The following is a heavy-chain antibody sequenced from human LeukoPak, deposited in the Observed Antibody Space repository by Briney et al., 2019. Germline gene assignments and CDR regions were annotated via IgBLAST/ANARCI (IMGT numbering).Heavy chain of an antibody. Sequence: GGSLRVSCAASGFTVSSNYMSWVRQAPGKGLEWVSVIYSGGSTYYADSVKGRFTISRDNSKNTLYLQMNSLRAEDTAVYYCAREAGYSSGWYDYWGQGTLVTVSS. CDR2: IYSGGST. D-gene: IGHD6-19*01. V-gene: IGHV3-66*01. CDR3: AREAGYSSGWYDY. J-gene: IGHJ4*02. CDR1: GFTVSSNY.